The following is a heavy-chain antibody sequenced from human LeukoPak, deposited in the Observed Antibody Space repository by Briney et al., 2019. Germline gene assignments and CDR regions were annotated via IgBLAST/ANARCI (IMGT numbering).Heavy chain of an antibody. D-gene: IGHD1-1*01. CDR2: ITDGADT. Sequence: GGSLRLSCAASGFPFGSYAMTWVRQAPGKGRESVSVITDGADTYYADSVKGRFTISRDNSQNTVHLQMDNLRADDTAVYYCAKVDYWSPENYLDSWGQGTLVTVSS. V-gene: IGHV3-23*01. J-gene: IGHJ4*02. CDR3: AKVDYWSPENYLDS. CDR1: GFPFGSYA.